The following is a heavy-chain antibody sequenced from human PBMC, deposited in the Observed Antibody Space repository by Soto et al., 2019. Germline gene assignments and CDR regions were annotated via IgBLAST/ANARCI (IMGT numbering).Heavy chain of an antibody. V-gene: IGHV4-30-4*01. Sequence: TLSLTCTVSGGSISSGDYYWSWIRQPPGKGLEWIGYIYYSGSTYYNPSLKSRVTISVDTSKNQFSLKLSSVTAADTAVYYCARDSGYSGYYKHAGYDYWGQGTLVTVSS. D-gene: IGHD5-12*01. CDR1: GGSISSGDYY. CDR2: IYYSGST. CDR3: ARDSGYSGYYKHAGYDY. J-gene: IGHJ4*02.